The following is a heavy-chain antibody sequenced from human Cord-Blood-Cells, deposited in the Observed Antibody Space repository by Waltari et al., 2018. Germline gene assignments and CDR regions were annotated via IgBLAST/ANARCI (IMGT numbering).Heavy chain of an antibody. V-gene: IGHV4-34*01. CDR1: GGSFSGYY. D-gene: IGHD3-3*01. CDR3: ARDPHFGVVILFDY. CDR2: INHSGST. Sequence: QVQLQQWGAGLLKPSETLSITCAVYGGSFSGYYWSWIRQPPGKGLEWIGEINHSGSTNYNPSLKSRVTISVDTSKNQFSLKLSSVTAADTAVYYCARDPHFGVVILFDYWGQGTLVTVSS. J-gene: IGHJ4*02.